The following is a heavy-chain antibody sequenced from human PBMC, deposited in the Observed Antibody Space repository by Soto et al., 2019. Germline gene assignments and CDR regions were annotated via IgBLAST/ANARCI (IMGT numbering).Heavy chain of an antibody. CDR3: ARTDSRYYGMDV. CDR1: GGSISSYY. CDR2: IYYSGST. Sequence: SETLSLTCTVSGGSISSYYWSWIRQPPGKGLEWIGYIYYSGSTNYNPSLKSRVTISVDTSKNQFSLKLSSVTAADTAVYYCARTDSRYYGMDVWGQGTTVTVSS. D-gene: IGHD3-22*01. J-gene: IGHJ6*02. V-gene: IGHV4-59*01.